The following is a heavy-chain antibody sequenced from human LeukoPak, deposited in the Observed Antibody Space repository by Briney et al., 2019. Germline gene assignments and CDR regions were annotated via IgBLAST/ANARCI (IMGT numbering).Heavy chain of an antibody. V-gene: IGHV4-39*02. J-gene: IGHJ4*02. D-gene: IGHD3-3*01. CDR2: ISSSGNT. CDR1: GGSIIRGGYY. CDR3: ARLGAGPTYYDFWSGYSSFYFDY. Sequence: KPSQTLSLTCTVSGGSIIRGGYYWGWIRQPPGKGLEWIGGISSSGNTYYNPSLKSRITISIDTSKNHFSLKLSSVSAADTAVYYCARLGAGPTYYDFWSGYSSFYFDYWGQGTLVTVSS.